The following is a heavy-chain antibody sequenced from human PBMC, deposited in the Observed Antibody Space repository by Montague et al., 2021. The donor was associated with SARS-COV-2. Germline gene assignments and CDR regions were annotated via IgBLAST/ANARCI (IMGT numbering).Heavy chain of an antibody. V-gene: IGHV4-4*02. CDR1: GDSISSRSW. CDR2: VYHTGST. J-gene: IGHJ5*02. CDR3: AIGVVGEYWDDGKIRDFSWFDP. D-gene: IGHD1-1*01. Sequence: SETLSLTCAVSGDSISSRSWWSWVRQSPGKGLEWIADVYHTGSTNYNASLASRVSLSVDKSNNQFSLKLTSVTAADTAVYFCAIGVVGEYWDDGKIRDFSWFDPWGQGILVTVSS.